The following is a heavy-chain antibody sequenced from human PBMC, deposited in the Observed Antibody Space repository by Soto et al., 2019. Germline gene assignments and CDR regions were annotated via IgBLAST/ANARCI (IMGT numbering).Heavy chain of an antibody. Sequence: GGSLRLSCAASGFTFSTYAMSWVRQAPGKGLEWVSGISGSGGTTYYADSVKGRLTISRDNSKNTLYLHMNSLRAEDTAIYYCAKDQGTLVRGVLDYWGQGTRVTVS. V-gene: IGHV3-23*01. CDR3: AKDQGTLVRGVLDY. CDR1: GFTFSTYA. D-gene: IGHD3-10*01. CDR2: ISGSGGTT. J-gene: IGHJ4*02.